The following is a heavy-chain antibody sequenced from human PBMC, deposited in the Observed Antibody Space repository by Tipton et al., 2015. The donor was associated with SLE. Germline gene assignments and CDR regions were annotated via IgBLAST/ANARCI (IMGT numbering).Heavy chain of an antibody. CDR2: INHSGST. D-gene: IGHD5-12*01. J-gene: IGHJ1*01. CDR3: ATGYDFQTGWFQH. V-gene: IGHV4-34*01. CDR1: GGSFSGYY. Sequence: LRLSCAVYGGSFSGYYWSWIRQPPGKGLEWIGEINHSGSTNCNPSLKSRVTISVDTSKNQFSLKLSSVTAADTAVYYCATGYDFQTGWFQHWGQGTLVTVSS.